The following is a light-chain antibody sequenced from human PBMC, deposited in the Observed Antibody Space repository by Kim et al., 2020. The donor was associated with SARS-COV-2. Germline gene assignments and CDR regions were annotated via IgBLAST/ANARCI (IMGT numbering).Light chain of an antibody. V-gene: IGLV3-1*01. Sequence: SYELTQPPSVSVSPGQTASITCSGDKLGDKYACWYQQKPGQSPVLVIYQDTKRPSGIPERFSGSNSGNTATLTISGTQAMDEADYYCQAWDSRTYEVFGGGTQLTVL. CDR1: KLGDKY. CDR2: QDT. J-gene: IGLJ2*01. CDR3: QAWDSRTYEV.